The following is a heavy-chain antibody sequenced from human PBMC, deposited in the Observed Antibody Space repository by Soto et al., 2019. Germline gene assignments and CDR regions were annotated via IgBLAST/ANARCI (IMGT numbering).Heavy chain of an antibody. CDR1: GGSISSYY. CDR3: ARDGSAAYFDGLAKDHYTWFDP. D-gene: IGHD3-9*01. J-gene: IGHJ5*02. Sequence: SETLSLTCTVSGGSISSYYWSWIRQPPGKGLEWIGYIYYSGSTNYNPSLKSRVTISVDTSKNQFSLKLSPVTAADTAVYYCARDGSAAYFDGLAKDHYTWFDPWGQRTLVTVSS. CDR2: IYYSGST. V-gene: IGHV4-59*01.